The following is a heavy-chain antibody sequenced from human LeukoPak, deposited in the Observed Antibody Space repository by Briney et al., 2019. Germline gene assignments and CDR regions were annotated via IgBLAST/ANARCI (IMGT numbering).Heavy chain of an antibody. CDR3: ARTDRTVVNNYFDY. CDR1: GGSISSSSYY. CDR2: IYYSGST. Sequence: SETLSLTCTVSGGSISSSSYYWGWIRQPPGKGLEWIGSIYYSGSTYYNPSLKSRVTISVDTSKNQFSLKQSSVTAADTAVYYCARTDRTVVNNYFDYWGQGTLVTVSS. D-gene: IGHD4-23*01. J-gene: IGHJ4*02. V-gene: IGHV4-39*07.